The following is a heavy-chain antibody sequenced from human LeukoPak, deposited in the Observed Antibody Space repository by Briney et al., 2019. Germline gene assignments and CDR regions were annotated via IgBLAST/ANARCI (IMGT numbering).Heavy chain of an antibody. Sequence: GGSLRLSCAVSGFSFTNFAFNWVRQAPGKGLEWVSSISSSGGTTDYAVSVKGRFSISRDNSKNTLYLQMNSLRAEDTAVYYCAKCHDSFGYYFRGDSWGQGTLVTVSS. J-gene: IGHJ4*02. CDR2: ISSSGGTT. CDR1: GFSFTNFA. D-gene: IGHD3-22*01. CDR3: AKCHDSFGYYFRGDS. V-gene: IGHV3-23*01.